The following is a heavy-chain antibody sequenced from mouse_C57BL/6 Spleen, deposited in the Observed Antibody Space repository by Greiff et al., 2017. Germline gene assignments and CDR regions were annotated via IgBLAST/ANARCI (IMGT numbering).Heavy chain of an antibody. J-gene: IGHJ4*01. CDR3: ARWGSSYAMDY. V-gene: IGHV1-64*01. D-gene: IGHD1-1*01. CDR1: GYTFTSYW. CDR2: IHPNSGST. Sequence: QVHVKQPGAELVKPGASVKLSCKASGYTFTSYWMHWVKQRPGQGLEWIGMIHPNSGSTNYNEKFKSKATLTVDKSSSTAYMQLSSLTSEDSAVYYCARWGSSYAMDYWGQGTSVTVSS.